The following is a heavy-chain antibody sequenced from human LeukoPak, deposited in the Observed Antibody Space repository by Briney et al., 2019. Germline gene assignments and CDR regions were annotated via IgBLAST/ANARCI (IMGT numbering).Heavy chain of an antibody. Sequence: ASVKVSCKASGYTFTGYYMHWLRQAPGQGLEWMGWINPNSGGTNYAQKFQGRVTMTRDTSISTAYMELSRLRSDDTAVYYCARVRTGIAAAGRDFAFDIWGQGTMVTVSS. CDR1: GYTFTGYY. J-gene: IGHJ3*02. D-gene: IGHD6-13*01. CDR2: INPNSGGT. V-gene: IGHV1-2*02. CDR3: ARVRTGIAAAGRDFAFDI.